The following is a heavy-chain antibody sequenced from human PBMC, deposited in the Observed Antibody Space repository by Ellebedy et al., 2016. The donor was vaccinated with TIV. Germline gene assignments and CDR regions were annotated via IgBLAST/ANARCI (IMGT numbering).Heavy chain of an antibody. CDR3: ARGDRAGTTRLVDY. J-gene: IGHJ4*02. Sequence: GESLKISCAASGFTFSSYSMNWVRQAPGKGLEWISSISSSSSHMFYADSVKGRFTISRDNAKNSLYLQMNSLRAEDTAVYYCARGDRAGTTRLVDYWGQGTLVTVSS. D-gene: IGHD1-7*01. CDR2: ISSSSSHM. CDR1: GFTFSSYS. V-gene: IGHV3-21*01.